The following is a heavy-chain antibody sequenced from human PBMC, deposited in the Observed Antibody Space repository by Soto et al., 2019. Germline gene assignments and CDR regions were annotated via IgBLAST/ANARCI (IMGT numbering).Heavy chain of an antibody. D-gene: IGHD6-13*01. CDR2: IIPIFGTA. J-gene: IGHJ4*02. CDR3: ARHSSSWYYFDY. V-gene: IGHV1-69*13. CDR1: GGTFSSYA. Sequence: SVKVSCKASGGTFSSYAISWVRQAPGQGLEWMGGIIPIFGTANYAQKFQGRVTITADESTSTAYMELSSLRSEDTAVYYCARHSSSWYYFDYWGQGTLVTVSS.